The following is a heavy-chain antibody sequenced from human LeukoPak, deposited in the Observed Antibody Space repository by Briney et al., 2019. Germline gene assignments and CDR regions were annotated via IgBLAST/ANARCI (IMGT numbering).Heavy chain of an antibody. CDR1: GGSIRSSYYY. Sequence: PSETLSLTCTVSGGSIRSSYYYWGWIRQPPGKGLEWIGSIYDSGSTYYNPSLKSRVTISVDTSKNQFSLKLSSVTAADTAVYYCARHPNVLRFLEWLGYFDYWGQGTLVTVSS. CDR3: ARHPNVLRFLEWLGYFDY. D-gene: IGHD3-3*01. CDR2: IYDSGST. V-gene: IGHV4-39*01. J-gene: IGHJ4*02.